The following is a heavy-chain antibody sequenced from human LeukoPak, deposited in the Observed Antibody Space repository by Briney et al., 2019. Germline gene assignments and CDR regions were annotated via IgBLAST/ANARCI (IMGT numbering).Heavy chain of an antibody. J-gene: IGHJ4*02. Sequence: GGSLRLSCAASGFTFSSYRMTWVRQAPGQGLEWVANIKQDGSERYYVDSVRGRFTVSRDNARNSVYLQLNSLRVDDTAVYFCVRDTGGIGSYPDFWGQGTLVTVSP. CDR2: IKQDGSER. D-gene: IGHD1-26*01. V-gene: IGHV3-7*01. CDR1: GFTFSSYR. CDR3: VRDTGGIGSYPDF.